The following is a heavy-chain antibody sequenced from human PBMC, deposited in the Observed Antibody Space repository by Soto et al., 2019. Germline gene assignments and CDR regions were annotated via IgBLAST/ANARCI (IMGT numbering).Heavy chain of an antibody. Sequence: QVQLQESGPGLVKPSQTLSLTCTVSGGSISSGGSYWSWIRQHPGKGLEWIGYSYYSGSTYSNPSLKSRVTISVDTSKNPFSLKLSSVTAADTAVYYCARESGYYDSSPWGQGTLVTVSS. J-gene: IGHJ5*02. CDR1: GGSISSGGSY. V-gene: IGHV4-31*03. CDR2: SYYSGST. CDR3: ARESGYYDSSP. D-gene: IGHD3-22*01.